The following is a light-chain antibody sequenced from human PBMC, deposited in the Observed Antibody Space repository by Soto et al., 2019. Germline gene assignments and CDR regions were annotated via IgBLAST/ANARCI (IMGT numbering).Light chain of an antibody. CDR1: SSDVGGYNY. CDR2: EVT. CDR3: SSYAGSHYV. Sequence: QSALTQPPSASGSPGQSVTISCTGTSSDVGGYNYVSWYQQHPGKAPKLMIYEVTKRPSGVPDRFSGSKSGNTASLTVSGLQAEDEADYYCSSYAGSHYVFGTGPSSPS. V-gene: IGLV2-8*01. J-gene: IGLJ1*01.